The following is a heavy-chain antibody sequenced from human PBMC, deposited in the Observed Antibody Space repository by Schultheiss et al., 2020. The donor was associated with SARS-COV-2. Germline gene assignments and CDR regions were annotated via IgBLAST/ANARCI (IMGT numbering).Heavy chain of an antibody. CDR1: GFTFGDYA. CDR2: ISNSHYI. J-gene: IGHJ4*02. CDR3: ARDLSGVVVSQPAY. V-gene: IGHV3-69-1*01. D-gene: IGHD2-2*01. Sequence: GGSLRLSCTASGFTFGDYAMSWVRQAPGKGLEWVSSISNSHYILYADSVKGRFTISRDNSKNTLYLQMNSLRAEDTAVYYCARDLSGVVVSQPAYWGQGTLVTVSS.